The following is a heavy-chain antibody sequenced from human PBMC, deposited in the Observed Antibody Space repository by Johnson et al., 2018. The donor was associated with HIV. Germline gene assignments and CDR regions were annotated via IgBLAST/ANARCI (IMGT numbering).Heavy chain of an antibody. D-gene: IGHD6-13*01. CDR2: ISYDGSNK. V-gene: IGHV3-30*14. CDR3: ARETGYSSSWHAFDM. J-gene: IGHJ3*02. CDR1: GFTFSSYA. Sequence: VQLVESGGGLVQPGGSLRLSCAASGFTFSSYAMHWVRQAPGKGLEWVAVISYDGSNKYYADSVKGRFTISRDNSKNTLYLQMNSLRAEDTAVYYCARETGYSSSWHAFDMWGQGTMVTVSS.